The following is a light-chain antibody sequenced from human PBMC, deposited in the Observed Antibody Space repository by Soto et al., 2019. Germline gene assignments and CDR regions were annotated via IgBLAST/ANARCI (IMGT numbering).Light chain of an antibody. CDR2: DDN. Sequence: QPVLKQPPSVSAAPGQKVTISCSGSSSNIGGNSVSWYQQLPGTAPKLLIYDDNKRPSGIPDRFSGSKSGTSATLGITGFQTGDEADYYCGSWDSSLSAYVFGNGTKVTVL. J-gene: IGLJ1*01. V-gene: IGLV1-51*01. CDR1: SSNIGGNS. CDR3: GSWDSSLSAYV.